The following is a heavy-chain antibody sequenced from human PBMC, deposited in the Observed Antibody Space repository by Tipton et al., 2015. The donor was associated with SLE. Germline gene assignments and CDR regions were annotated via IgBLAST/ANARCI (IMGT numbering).Heavy chain of an antibody. D-gene: IGHD6-13*01. V-gene: IGHV4-34*01. CDR3: ARRGAGYSSSWTVAFDT. Sequence: TLSLTCAVYGGSFSGYYWSWIRQPPGKGLEWIGEINHSGSTNYNPSLKSRVTISVDTSKNQFSLKLSSVTAADTAVYYCARRGAGYSSSWTVAFDTSGQGTMVTVSS. CDR2: INHSGST. CDR1: GGSFSGYY. J-gene: IGHJ3*02.